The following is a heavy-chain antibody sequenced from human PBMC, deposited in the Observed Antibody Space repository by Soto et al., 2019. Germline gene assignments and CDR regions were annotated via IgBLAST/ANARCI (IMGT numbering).Heavy chain of an antibody. CDR2: INYSGST. V-gene: IGHV4-59*01. CDR1: GGSIGSYY. D-gene: IGHD2-15*01. Sequence: PSETLSLTCTVSGGSIGSYYWSWIRQPPGKGLEWIAYINYSGSTNYNPSLKSRVTISVDVSKNTFSLQLTSVTAADTAVYYCARDRYCSGGSCYPFVLDYWGQGILVTVSS. J-gene: IGHJ4*02. CDR3: ARDRYCSGGSCYPFVLDY.